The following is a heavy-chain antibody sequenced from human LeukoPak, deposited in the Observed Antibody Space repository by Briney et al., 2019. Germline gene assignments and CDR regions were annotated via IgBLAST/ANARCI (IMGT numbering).Heavy chain of an antibody. CDR3: ARAPGYSSSGSRFDY. V-gene: IGHV4-39*07. CDR2: IYYSGST. Sequence: SETLSLTCTVSGGSISSSSYYWGWIRQPPGKGLEWIGSIYYSGSTYYNPSLKSRVTISVDTSKNQFSLKLSSVTAADTAVYYCARAPGYSSSGSRFDYWGQGTLVTVSS. D-gene: IGHD6-13*01. CDR1: GGSISSSSYY. J-gene: IGHJ4*02.